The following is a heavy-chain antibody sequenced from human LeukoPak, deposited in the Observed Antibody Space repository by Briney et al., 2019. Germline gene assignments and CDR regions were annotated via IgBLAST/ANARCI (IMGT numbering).Heavy chain of an antibody. J-gene: IGHJ3*02. D-gene: IGHD3-3*01. CDR1: GGSISSGDYY. CDR2: IYYSGSP. CDR3: ARDITIFGGYSAQGPI. Sequence: PSETLSLTCTVSGGSISSGDYYWSWIRQPPGKGLEWLGYIYYSGSPYYNPSLKSRVTISVDTSKNHFSLKLSSVTAADTDLYYCARDITIFGGYSAQGPIWGQGTMVTVSS. V-gene: IGHV4-30-4*08.